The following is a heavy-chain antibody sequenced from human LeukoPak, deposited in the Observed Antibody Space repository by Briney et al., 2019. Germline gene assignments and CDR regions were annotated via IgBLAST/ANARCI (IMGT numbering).Heavy chain of an antibody. D-gene: IGHD2-15*01. CDR2: IYYSDST. J-gene: IGHJ3*02. CDR3: AREVVAATGAFDI. CDR1: GGSISNYF. Sequence: SETLSLTCTVSGGSISNYFWSWIRQPPGKGLECIGYIYYSDSTNYNPSLKSRVTVSVDTSKNQLSLKLSSVTAADTAVYYCAREVVAATGAFDIWGQGTVVIVS. V-gene: IGHV4-59*12.